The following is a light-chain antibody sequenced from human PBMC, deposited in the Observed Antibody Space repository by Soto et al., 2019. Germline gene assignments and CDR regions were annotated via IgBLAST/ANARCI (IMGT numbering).Light chain of an antibody. J-gene: IGKJ1*01. CDR2: GAS. Sequence: ELVLTQSPGTLSLSPGERATLSCRASQSVSSSYLAWYQQKHGQAPRLLIYGASSRATGIPDRFSGSVSGTDGTLTISRLEKEDGSVYYCQQYGSSPQTFGQGTKVDIK. CDR3: QQYGSSPQT. CDR1: QSVSSSY. V-gene: IGKV3-20*01.